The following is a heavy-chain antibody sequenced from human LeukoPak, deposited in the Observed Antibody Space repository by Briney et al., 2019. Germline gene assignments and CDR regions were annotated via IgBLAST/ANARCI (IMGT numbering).Heavy chain of an antibody. CDR2: INHSGTT. Sequence: PSETLSLTCAVHGGSFSGYYWTWIRQPPGEGLEWIGEINHSGTTNYNPSLKSRVTISVDTSKNQFSLKLSSVTAADTAVYYCARDSGGYYDSSGYYFPFDYWGQGTLVTVSS. J-gene: IGHJ4*02. CDR1: GGSFSGYY. D-gene: IGHD3-22*01. CDR3: ARDSGGYYDSSGYYFPFDY. V-gene: IGHV4-34*01.